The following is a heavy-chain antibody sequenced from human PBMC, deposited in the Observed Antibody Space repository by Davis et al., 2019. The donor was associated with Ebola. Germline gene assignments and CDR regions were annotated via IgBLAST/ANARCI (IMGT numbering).Heavy chain of an antibody. V-gene: IGHV4-34*01. CDR2: IDHSGTT. CDR1: GGPFNAYY. Sequence: MPSETLSLTCAVSGGPFNAYYWSWVRQPPGKGLEWIAEIDHSGTTNYNSSLKSRIAISVDTSRNQFSLSLHQGPIGLPPGALLQEHLWG. J-gene: IGHJ6*01. D-gene: IGHD1-26*01. CDR3: QEHL.